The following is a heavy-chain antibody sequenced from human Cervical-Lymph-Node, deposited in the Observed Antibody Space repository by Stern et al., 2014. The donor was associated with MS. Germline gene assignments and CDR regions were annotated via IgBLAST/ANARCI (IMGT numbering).Heavy chain of an antibody. V-gene: IGHV1-18*01. J-gene: IGHJ6*02. CDR2: ISGYKGDT. D-gene: IGHD3-10*01. Sequence: VQLVESGGEVKKPGASVKGSCKASGSNFPTYGITWVRQAPGQGLEWMGWISGYKGDTKYAQKVQGRVTLTTDTSTTTSYMELRSLTSDDTAVYYCAQSNVYYNMDVWGQGTTVIVSS. CDR3: AQSNVYYNMDV. CDR1: GSNFPTYG.